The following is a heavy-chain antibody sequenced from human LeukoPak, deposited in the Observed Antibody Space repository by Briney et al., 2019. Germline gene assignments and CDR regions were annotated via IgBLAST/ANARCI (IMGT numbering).Heavy chain of an antibody. CDR2: IIPIFGTA. J-gene: IGHJ3*02. CDR1: GGTFSSYA. CDR3: ARDLAEENSGEIGAFDI. D-gene: IGHD6-19*01. V-gene: IGHV1-69*05. Sequence: SVKVSCKASGGTFSSYAISWVRQAPGQGLEWMGGIIPIFGTANYAQKFQGRVTITTDESTSTAYMELSSLRSEDTAVDYCARDLAEENSGEIGAFDIWGQGTMVTVSS.